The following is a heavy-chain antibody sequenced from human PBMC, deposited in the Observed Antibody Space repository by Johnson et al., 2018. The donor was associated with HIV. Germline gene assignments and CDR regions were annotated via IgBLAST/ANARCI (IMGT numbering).Heavy chain of an antibody. Sequence: QMQLVESGGGLVKPGGSLRLSCTASEFSFSDYSLRCLRQAPGKGLNWVSCVSVSGNNIDCLSGNNIDCTGRFTISRDNPKTSLRLQMNSLGVEDTAVYYCAKDREFRVTREGVAFDIWGQGTMVTVSS. CDR1: EFSFSDYS. D-gene: IGHD5-24*01. CDR3: AKDREFRVTREGVAFDI. V-gene: IGHV3-11*04. CDR2: VSVSGNNI. J-gene: IGHJ3*02.